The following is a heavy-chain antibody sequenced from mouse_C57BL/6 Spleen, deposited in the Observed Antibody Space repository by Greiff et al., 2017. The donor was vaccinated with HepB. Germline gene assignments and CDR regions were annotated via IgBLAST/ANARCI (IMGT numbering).Heavy chain of an antibody. CDR1: GYTFTSYW. J-gene: IGHJ3*01. Sequence: QVQLQQPGAELVRPGSSVKLSCKASGYTFTSYWMHWVKQRPIQGLEWIGNIDPSDSETHYNQKFKDKATLTVDKSASTAYMQLSSLTSEDSAVYDCAREDYYGSSFFADWGQGTLVTVSA. V-gene: IGHV1-52*01. CDR2: IDPSDSET. CDR3: AREDYYGSSFFAD. D-gene: IGHD1-1*01.